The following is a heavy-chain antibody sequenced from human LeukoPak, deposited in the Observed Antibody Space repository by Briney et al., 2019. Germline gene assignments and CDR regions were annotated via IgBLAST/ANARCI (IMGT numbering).Heavy chain of an antibody. Sequence: ASVKVPCKASGYTFTSYGISWVRQAPGQGLEWMGWISAYNGNTNYAQKFQGRVTMTTDTSTSTAYMELRSLRSDDTAVYYCARVGRSSGYVLVDYWGQGTLVTVSS. CDR3: ARVGRSSGYVLVDY. CDR2: ISAYNGNT. CDR1: GYTFTSYG. V-gene: IGHV1-18*01. J-gene: IGHJ4*02. D-gene: IGHD3-22*01.